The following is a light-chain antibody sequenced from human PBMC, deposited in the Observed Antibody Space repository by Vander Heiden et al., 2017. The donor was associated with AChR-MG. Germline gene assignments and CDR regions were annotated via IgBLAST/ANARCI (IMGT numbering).Light chain of an antibody. CDR2: LGS. V-gene: IGKV2-28*01. CDR1: QSLLHSNGYNY. CDR3: MQDLQTRT. J-gene: IGKJ1*01. Sequence: DIVMTQSPLSLPVTPGEPASISCRSSQSLLHSNGYNYLDWYLQKPGQSPQLLIYLGSNRAPGVPDRFSGSGSGTDFTLKISRVEAEDVGVYYCMQDLQTRTFGPGTKVEIK.